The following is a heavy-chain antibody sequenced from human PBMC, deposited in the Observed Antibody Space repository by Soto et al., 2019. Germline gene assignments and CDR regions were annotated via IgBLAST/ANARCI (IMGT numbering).Heavy chain of an antibody. Sequence: QVQLVQSGAEVKKPGASVKVSCKASGYTFTSYAISWVRQAPGQGLEWRGWITPNNGNTKYGPKLQGRVTMTTATSPSTAHMEPTSLRSAATAVYSPARDSPPHDYWGQG. J-gene: IGHJ4*02. CDR1: GYTFTSYA. CDR2: ITPNNGNT. CDR3: ARDSPPHDY. V-gene: IGHV1-18*01.